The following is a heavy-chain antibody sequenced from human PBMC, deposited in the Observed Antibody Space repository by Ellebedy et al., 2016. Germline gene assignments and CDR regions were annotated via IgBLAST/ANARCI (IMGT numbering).Heavy chain of an antibody. D-gene: IGHD6-19*01. J-gene: IGHJ6*02. CDR3: ARVRLVEAVTPCYYYYGMDV. CDR2: INPNSGGT. CDR1: GYTITGYY. Sequence: ASVKVSXXASGYTITGYYMHWVRQAPGQGLEWMGWINPNSGGTNYAQKFQGRVTMTRDTSISTAYMELSRLRSDDTAVYYCARVRLVEAVTPCYYYYGMDVWGQGTTVTVSS. V-gene: IGHV1-2*02.